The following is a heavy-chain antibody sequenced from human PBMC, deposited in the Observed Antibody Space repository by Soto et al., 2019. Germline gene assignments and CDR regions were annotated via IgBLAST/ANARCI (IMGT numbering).Heavy chain of an antibody. Sequence: QVQLVESGGGVVQPGRSLRLSCAGSGFSFSSYTMHWVRQAPGKGLEWVALISFDSSNKYYAASVKGRFSISRDNSKNTVFLQMDSLRPDDTALYYCARDRLRLGELSLIGYFDYWGQGTLVKVSS. CDR3: ARDRLRLGELSLIGYFDY. J-gene: IGHJ4*02. CDR1: GFSFSSYT. D-gene: IGHD3-16*02. CDR2: ISFDSSNK. V-gene: IGHV3-30*01.